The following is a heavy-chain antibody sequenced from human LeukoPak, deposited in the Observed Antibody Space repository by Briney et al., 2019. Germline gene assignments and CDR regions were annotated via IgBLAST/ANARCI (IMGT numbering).Heavy chain of an antibody. J-gene: IGHJ4*02. CDR1: GFTFSSYW. CDR2: ISYTGTYI. Sequence: GGSLRLSCAASGFTFSSYWMSWVRQAPGKGLEWVSSISYTGTYIYYADSVKGRFTISRDNAQNSLYLQMNSLRAEDTAIYYCVRDRGTYRPIDYWGQGTLVTVSS. D-gene: IGHD1-26*01. V-gene: IGHV3-21*04. CDR3: VRDRGTYRPIDY.